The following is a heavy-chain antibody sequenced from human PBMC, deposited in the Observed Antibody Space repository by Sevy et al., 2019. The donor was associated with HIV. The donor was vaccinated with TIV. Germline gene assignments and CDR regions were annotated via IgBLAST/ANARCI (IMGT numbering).Heavy chain of an antibody. D-gene: IGHD2-15*01. V-gene: IGHV3-23*01. CDR2: ISGSGGST. J-gene: IGHJ1*01. CDR1: GFTFSSYA. CDR3: AKDGSPGRVGYCSGGSCVPGFRNEYFQH. Sequence: GGSLRLSCAASGFTFSSYAMIWVRQAPGKGLEWVSAISGSGGSTYYADSVKGRFTISRDNSKNTLYLQMNSLRAEDTAVYYCAKDGSPGRVGYCSGGSCVPGFRNEYFQHWGQGTLVTVSS.